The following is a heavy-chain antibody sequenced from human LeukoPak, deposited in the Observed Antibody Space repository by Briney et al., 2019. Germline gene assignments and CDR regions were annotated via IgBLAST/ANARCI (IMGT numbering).Heavy chain of an antibody. CDR1: GYTFIGYY. J-gene: IGHJ4*02. Sequence: ASVKVSCKASGYTFIGYYMHWVRQAPGQGLEWMGIINPSGGSTSYAQKFQGRVTMTRDTSTSTVYMELSSLRSEDTAVYYCARQLPTPQYYYDSSGYYPFDYWGQGTLVTVSS. CDR2: INPSGGST. D-gene: IGHD3-22*01. CDR3: ARQLPTPQYYYDSSGYYPFDY. V-gene: IGHV1-46*01.